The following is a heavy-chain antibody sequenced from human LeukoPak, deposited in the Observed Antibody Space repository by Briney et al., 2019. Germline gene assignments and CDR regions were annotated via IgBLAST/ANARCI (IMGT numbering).Heavy chain of an antibody. CDR1: GGSISSYY. Sequence: PSETLSLTCTVSGGSISSYYWSWIRQPPGKGLEWIGYIYYSGSTNYNPSLKSRVTISVDTSKNQFSLKLSSVTAADTAVYYCARGMDYDSSGYYWGFDYWGQGTLVTVSS. CDR3: ARGMDYDSSGYYWGFDY. V-gene: IGHV4-59*01. CDR2: IYYSGST. D-gene: IGHD3-22*01. J-gene: IGHJ4*02.